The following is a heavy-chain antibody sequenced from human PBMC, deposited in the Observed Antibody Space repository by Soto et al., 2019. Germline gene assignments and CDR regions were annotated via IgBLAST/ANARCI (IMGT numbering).Heavy chain of an antibody. CDR2: IKSKTDGGTT. CDR3: TTLYDFWSGYYFDY. Sequence: GGSLRLSCAASGFTFSNAWMSWVRQAPGKGLEWVGHIKSKTDGGTTDYAAPVKGRFTISRDDSKNTLYLQMNSLKTEDTAVYYCTTLYDFWSGYYFDYWGQGTLVTVSS. CDR1: GFTFSNAW. V-gene: IGHV3-15*01. J-gene: IGHJ4*02. D-gene: IGHD3-3*01.